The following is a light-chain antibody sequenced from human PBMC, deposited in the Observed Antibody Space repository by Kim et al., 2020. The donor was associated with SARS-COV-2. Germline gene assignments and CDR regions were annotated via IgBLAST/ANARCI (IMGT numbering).Light chain of an antibody. J-gene: IGLJ1*01. CDR3: QVWDTDTDHYV. Sequence: APGQTDRITWGGNNSGGQGVHWYQQKPGQAPVLVMYYDSDRPSGIPERFAGSKSANTATLTISRVEAGDEADYYCQVWDTDTDHYVFGTGTKVTVL. V-gene: IGLV3-21*01. CDR1: NSGGQG. CDR2: YDS.